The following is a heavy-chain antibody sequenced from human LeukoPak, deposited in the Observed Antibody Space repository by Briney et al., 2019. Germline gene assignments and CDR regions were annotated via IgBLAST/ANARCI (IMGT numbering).Heavy chain of an antibody. CDR2: INSDGINT. CDR3: ARDLGQYYDTSDNWFDP. D-gene: IGHD3-22*01. V-gene: IGHV3-74*01. CDR1: GFTFSDYW. Sequence: PGGSLRLSCAASGFTFSDYWMHWVGQAPGKWLVWVSRINSDGINTSYADSVKGRFTISRDNAKNTLNLQMNSLRAEDTAVYYCARDLGQYYDTSDNWFDPWGQGTLVTVSS. J-gene: IGHJ5*02.